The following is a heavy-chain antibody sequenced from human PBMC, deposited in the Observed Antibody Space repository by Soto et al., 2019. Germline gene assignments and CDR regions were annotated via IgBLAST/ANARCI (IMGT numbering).Heavy chain of an antibody. J-gene: IGHJ6*02. V-gene: IGHV1-2*02. Sequence: GASVKVSCKASGYTFTGYYMHWVRQAPGQGLEWMGWINPNSGGTNYAQKFQGRVTMTRDTSISTAYMELSRLRSDDTAMYYCARDLVVVVAATRYYYYGMDVWGQGTTVTVSS. CDR2: INPNSGGT. CDR1: GYTFTGYY. CDR3: ARDLVVVVAATRYYYYGMDV. D-gene: IGHD2-15*01.